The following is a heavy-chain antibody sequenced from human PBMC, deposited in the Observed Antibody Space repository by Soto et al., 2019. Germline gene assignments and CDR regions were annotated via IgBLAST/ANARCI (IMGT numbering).Heavy chain of an antibody. D-gene: IGHD4-17*01. CDR2: INRHGDST. V-gene: IGHV3-20*04. Sequence: EVYLVEAGGGVVRPGGSLRLSCAASGFGFDEYGMSWVRQGPGKGLEWASTINRHGDSTAYADSVKGRFTISRDNAKNSLYLQMNGLRAEDTAFYYCARDHRWGYQYGDYGDSWGQGTLVTVSS. CDR3: ARDHRWGYQYGDYGDS. J-gene: IGHJ4*02. CDR1: GFGFDEYG.